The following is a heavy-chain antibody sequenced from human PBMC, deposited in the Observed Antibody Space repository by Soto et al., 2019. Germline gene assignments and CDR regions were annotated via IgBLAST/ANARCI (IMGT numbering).Heavy chain of an antibody. CDR2: IYYSGST. J-gene: IGHJ4*02. Sequence: SETLSLTCTVSGGSISSSSYYWSWIRQPPGKGLEWIGYIYYSGSTNYNPPLKSRVTISVDTSKNQFSLKLSSVTAADTAVYYCARRYGYSFDYWGQGTLVTVS. CDR1: GGSISSSSYY. V-gene: IGHV4-61*05. CDR3: ARRYGYSFDY. D-gene: IGHD1-1*01.